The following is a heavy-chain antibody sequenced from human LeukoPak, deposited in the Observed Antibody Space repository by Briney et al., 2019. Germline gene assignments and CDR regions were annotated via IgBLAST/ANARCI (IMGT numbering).Heavy chain of an antibody. CDR3: ARDTKYAFDN. J-gene: IGHJ4*02. Sequence: GGSLRLSCAASGFTFSDYSMNWVRQAPGKGLEWITYVGISSGNTEYADSVKGRFTISGDKAKNSLYLQMNSLRVEDTAVYYCARDTKYAFDNWGQGTLVTVSS. CDR1: GFTFSDYS. V-gene: IGHV3-48*01. D-gene: IGHD2-2*01. CDR2: VGISSGNT.